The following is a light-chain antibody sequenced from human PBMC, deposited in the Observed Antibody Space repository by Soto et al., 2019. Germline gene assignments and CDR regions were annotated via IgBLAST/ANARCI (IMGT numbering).Light chain of an antibody. J-gene: IGKJ1*01. CDR3: LLDYAYFWA. Sequence: AIQVTQSPSSLSASVGDRVTITCRTSQGIRSALGWYQQKPGKVPKLLIYAASTLQSGVPSRFSGSGSGRDFTLTISRLQPEDFATYYCLLDYAYFWAFGQGTKVDIK. CDR2: AAS. CDR1: QGIRSA. V-gene: IGKV1-6*01.